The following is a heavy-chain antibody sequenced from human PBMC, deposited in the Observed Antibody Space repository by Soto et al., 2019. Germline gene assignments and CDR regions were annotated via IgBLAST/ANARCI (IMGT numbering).Heavy chain of an antibody. J-gene: IGHJ4*02. Sequence: ASVKVSCRASGYSFKDHYMHWVRQAPGRGLEWVGIINPSGEHTNYAQQFRGRVAMTRDTSTSTAYMELRSLRSEDTAVYFCARISCKGGSCYFDFDHWGQGTLVTVSS. CDR1: GYSFKDHY. V-gene: IGHV1-46*02. CDR2: INPSGEHT. CDR3: ARISCKGGSCYFDFDH. D-gene: IGHD2-15*01.